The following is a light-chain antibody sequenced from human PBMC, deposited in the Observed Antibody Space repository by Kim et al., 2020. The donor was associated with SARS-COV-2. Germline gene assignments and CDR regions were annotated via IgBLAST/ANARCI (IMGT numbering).Light chain of an antibody. V-gene: IGLV3-19*01. CDR1: SLRRYY. CDR3: HSRDSSNNHL. CDR2: GKN. J-gene: IGLJ3*02. Sequence: VALGQTVRITCQGDSLRRYYASWYQQKPGQAPVLVIYGKNNRTSGIPDRVSGSSSGNTASLTITGAQAEDEADYYCHSRDSSNNHLFGGGTQLTVL.